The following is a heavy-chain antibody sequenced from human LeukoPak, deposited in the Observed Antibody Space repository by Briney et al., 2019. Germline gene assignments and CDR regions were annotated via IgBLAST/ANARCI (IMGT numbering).Heavy chain of an antibody. V-gene: IGHV3-7*01. CDR2: IMKDGGQK. D-gene: IGHD5-18*01. CDR1: GFTFRNFW. J-gene: IGHJ4*02. Sequence: GGSLRLSCAASGFTFRNFWMNWARQAPGKGLEWVASIMKDGGQKKYVDSVKGRFTISRDNAQNSLYLQMNSLRAEDTAVYYCTRDLGYFRFDFGGQGTLVTVSS. CDR3: TRDLGYFRFDF.